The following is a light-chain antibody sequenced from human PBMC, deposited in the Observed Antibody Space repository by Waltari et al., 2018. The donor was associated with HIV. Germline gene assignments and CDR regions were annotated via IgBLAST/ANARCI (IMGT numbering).Light chain of an antibody. V-gene: IGLV2-8*01. Sequence: QSALTQPPSASGSLGQSVTISCTGTSSDVGCYNYVSWNQQHPGKAPKLMIYEVTKRPSGVPDRCSGSKSGNTASLTVSGLQDEDEADYYCRSYAGSNNSVVFGGGTKLTVL. CDR3: RSYAGSNNSVV. CDR1: SSDVGCYNY. CDR2: EVT. J-gene: IGLJ2*01.